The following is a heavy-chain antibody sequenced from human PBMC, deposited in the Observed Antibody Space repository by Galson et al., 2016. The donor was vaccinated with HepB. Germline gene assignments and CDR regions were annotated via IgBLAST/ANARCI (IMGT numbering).Heavy chain of an antibody. Sequence: SLRLSCAASGFTLRGYAMHWVRQAPGKGLDWVALISYDGSREDYADSVKGRFTISRDNAQNSLYLEMNSLRPEDTAVYFCARDSYTSGWYLAGYFDSWGQGTLVTVSS. J-gene: IGHJ4*02. CDR2: ISYDGSRE. D-gene: IGHD6-19*01. CDR3: ARDSYTSGWYLAGYFDS. V-gene: IGHV3-30*04. CDR1: GFTLRGYA.